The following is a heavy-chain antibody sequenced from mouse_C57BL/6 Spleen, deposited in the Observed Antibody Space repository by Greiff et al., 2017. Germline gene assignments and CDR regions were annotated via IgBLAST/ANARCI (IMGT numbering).Heavy chain of an antibody. CDR3: ARSDYDSYYFDY. J-gene: IGHJ2*01. CDR1: GYTFTSYW. D-gene: IGHD2-4*01. CDR2: IYPSDSET. V-gene: IGHV1-61*01. Sequence: VQLQQSGAELVRPGSSVKLSCKASGYTFTSYWMDWVKQRPGQGLEWIGNIYPSDSETHYNQKFKDKATLTVDKSSSTAYMQLSSLTSEDSAVYYCARSDYDSYYFDYWGQGTTLTVSS.